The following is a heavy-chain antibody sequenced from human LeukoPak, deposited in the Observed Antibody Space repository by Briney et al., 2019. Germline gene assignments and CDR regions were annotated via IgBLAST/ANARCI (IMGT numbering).Heavy chain of an antibody. V-gene: IGHV3-73*01. Sequence: GGSLRLSCAASGFTFSGSGMHWVRQAPGIGLEWVGRIRSKTNNYATAYAASEKGRFTIPRDDSKTTAYLQMHSLNSEDTAVYYCNSGYYYSSGSRPRVYFDYWGQGTLVTVSS. CDR2: IRSKTNNYAT. CDR3: NSGYYYSSGSRPRVYFDY. CDR1: GFTFSGSG. D-gene: IGHD3-22*01. J-gene: IGHJ4*02.